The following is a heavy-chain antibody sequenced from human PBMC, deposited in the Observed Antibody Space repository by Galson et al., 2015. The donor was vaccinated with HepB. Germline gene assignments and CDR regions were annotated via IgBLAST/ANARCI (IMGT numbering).Heavy chain of an antibody. CDR3: ARTVGDYGGYTPDYDYGMDV. CDR2: ISSSSSYT. V-gene: IGHV3-11*03. CDR1: GFTFSDYY. Sequence: SLRLSCAASGFTFSDYYMSWIRQAPGKGLEWVSYISSSSSYTNYADSVKGRFTISRDNAKNSLYLQMNSLRAEDTAVYYCARTVGDYGGYTPDYDYGMDVWGQGTTVTVSS. J-gene: IGHJ6*02. D-gene: IGHD4-17*01.